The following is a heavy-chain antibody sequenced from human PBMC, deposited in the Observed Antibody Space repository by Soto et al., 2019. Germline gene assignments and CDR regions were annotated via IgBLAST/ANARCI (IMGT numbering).Heavy chain of an antibody. D-gene: IGHD2-15*01. CDR1: EFTLSDYY. CDR3: ARCLVGWRNYALDV. Sequence: QVQLVESGGGLVKPGGSLRLSCAASEFTLSDYYMRWIRQAPGKGLEFVSYISSSGSAIYYGDSVKGRFSISRDNARNSLYLQMNSLRAEDTAVYYCARCLVGWRNYALDVWGQGTTVTVSS. J-gene: IGHJ6*02. V-gene: IGHV3-11*01. CDR2: ISSSGSAI.